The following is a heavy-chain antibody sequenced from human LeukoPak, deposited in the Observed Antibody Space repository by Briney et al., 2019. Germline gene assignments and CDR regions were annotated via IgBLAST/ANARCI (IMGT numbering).Heavy chain of an antibody. CDR1: GCTFSSFS. CDR3: AKALAGAAARNFDY. CDR2: ISGSGGST. J-gene: IGHJ4*02. V-gene: IGHV3-23*01. D-gene: IGHD6-13*01. Sequence: GGSLRLSCAASGCTFSSFSRSWVRQAPGKGLEWVSGISGSGGSTYYADSVKGRFTISRDNSKHTLYLQMNSLRAEDTAVYYCAKALAGAAARNFDYWGQGTLVTVSS.